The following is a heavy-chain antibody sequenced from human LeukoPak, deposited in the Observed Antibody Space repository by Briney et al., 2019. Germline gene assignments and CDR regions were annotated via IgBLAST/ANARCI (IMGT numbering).Heavy chain of an antibody. CDR1: GGAISSGSYY. D-gene: IGHD1-26*01. Sequence: PSQTLSLTCTVSGGAISSGSYYWSWIRQPAGKGLEWIGRIYTSGSTNYNPPLKSRVTISVDTSKNQFSLKLSSVTAAATAVYYCARVSGSCLDYWGQGTLVTVSS. CDR2: IYTSGST. CDR3: ARVSGSCLDY. V-gene: IGHV4-61*02. J-gene: IGHJ4*02.